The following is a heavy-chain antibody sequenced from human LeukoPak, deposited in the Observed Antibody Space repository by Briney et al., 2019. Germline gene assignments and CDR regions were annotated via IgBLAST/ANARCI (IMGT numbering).Heavy chain of an antibody. Sequence: EXXSAXGTRGDTYYPGALTGGFPISRENAKNSLYLQRNSLRAGDTAVYYCARLMGYDSSGYQSGAFDIWGQGTMVTVSS. J-gene: IGHJ3*02. V-gene: IGHV3-13*01. D-gene: IGHD3-22*01. CDR2: XGTRGDT. CDR3: ARLMGYDSSGYQSGAFDI.